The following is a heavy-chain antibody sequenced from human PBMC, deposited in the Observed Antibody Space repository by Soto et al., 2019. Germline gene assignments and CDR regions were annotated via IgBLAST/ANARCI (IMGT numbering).Heavy chain of an antibody. CDR2: ISGSGIST. CDR1: GFTFRSYA. Sequence: DVQLLESGGGLVQPGGSLRLSCAASGFTFRSYAMSWVLQAPGKGLEWVSGISGSGISTHYADAVKGRFPVSRDNSKNTRYLQMNSLRAEDTAVYNCAKEPVGPDWYFDLWGRGTLVTVSS. J-gene: IGHJ2*01. V-gene: IGHV3-23*01. CDR3: AKEPVGPDWYFDL.